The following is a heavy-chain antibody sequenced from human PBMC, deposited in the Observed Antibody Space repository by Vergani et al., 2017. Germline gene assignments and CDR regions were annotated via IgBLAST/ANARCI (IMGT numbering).Heavy chain of an antibody. D-gene: IGHD4-17*01. J-gene: IGHJ4*02. V-gene: IGHV1-2*02. Sequence: QVQLVQSGAEVKQPGASVKVSCKASGYTFTGYYMHWVRQAPGQGLEWMGWINPNSGGTNYAQKFQGRVTMTRDTSISTAYMERSRLRSDDTAVYYCARDTYTHDYGEVNFDYWGQGTLVTVSS. CDR3: ARDTYTHDYGEVNFDY. CDR1: GYTFTGYY. CDR2: INPNSGGT.